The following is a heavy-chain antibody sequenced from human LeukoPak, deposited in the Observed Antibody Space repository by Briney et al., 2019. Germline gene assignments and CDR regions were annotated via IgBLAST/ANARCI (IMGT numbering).Heavy chain of an antibody. CDR2: ISAYNGNT. J-gene: IGHJ5*02. V-gene: IGHV1-18*01. D-gene: IGHD3-22*01. CDR1: GYTFTSYG. Sequence: ASVKVSCKASGYTFTSYGISWVRQAPGQGLEWMGWISAYNGNTNYAQKFQGRVTMTRDMSTSTVYMELSSLRSEDTAVYYCARDHTHITTLGYHWGQGTLVTVSS. CDR3: ARDHTHITTLGYH.